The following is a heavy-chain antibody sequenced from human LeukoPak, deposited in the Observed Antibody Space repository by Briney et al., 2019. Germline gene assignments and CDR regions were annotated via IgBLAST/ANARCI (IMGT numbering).Heavy chain of an antibody. J-gene: IGHJ6*03. CDR2: ISSGGDSI. CDR3: ASGSYGSGFYYFYYMDV. D-gene: IGHD3-10*01. CDR1: GITISDHY. V-gene: IGHV3-11*04. Sequence: PGGSLRLSCAASGITISDHYMSWIRQAPGKGLEWLSYISSGGDSIYYADSVKGRFTISRDNAKNSVSLQMNSLRAEDTAVYYCASGSYGSGFYYFYYMDVWGKGTTVTVSS.